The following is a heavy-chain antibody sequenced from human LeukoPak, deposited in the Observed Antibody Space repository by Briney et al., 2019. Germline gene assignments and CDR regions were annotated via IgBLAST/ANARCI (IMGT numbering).Heavy chain of an antibody. Sequence: SETLSLTCTVSGGSISSSSYYWGWIRQPPGKGLEWIGSIYYTGNTYYNASLKSRVTISIDTSKNQFSLKLTSVTAADTAVYYCARDQYYYDSSGYYRFDYWGQGTLVTVSS. CDR1: GGSISSSSYY. CDR2: IYYTGNT. V-gene: IGHV4-39*02. D-gene: IGHD3-22*01. J-gene: IGHJ4*02. CDR3: ARDQYYYDSSGYYRFDY.